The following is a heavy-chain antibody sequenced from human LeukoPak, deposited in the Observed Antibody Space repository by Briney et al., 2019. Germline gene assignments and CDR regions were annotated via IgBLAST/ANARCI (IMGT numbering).Heavy chain of an antibody. Sequence: GASVKVSCKASGYTFTGYYMHWVRQAPGQGLEWMGWINPNSGGTNYAQKFQGRVTMTRDTSISTAYMELSRLRSDDTAVYYCARNGVPAAIDYYYYYMDVWGKGTTVIVSS. CDR1: GYTFTGYY. J-gene: IGHJ6*03. V-gene: IGHV1-2*02. CDR2: INPNSGGT. CDR3: ARNGVPAAIDYYYYYMDV. D-gene: IGHD2-2*02.